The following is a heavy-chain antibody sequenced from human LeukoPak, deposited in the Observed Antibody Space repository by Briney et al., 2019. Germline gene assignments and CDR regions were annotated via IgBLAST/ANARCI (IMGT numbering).Heavy chain of an antibody. D-gene: IGHD6-19*01. Sequence: SSETLSLTCNVSGASVSSYYWSWIRQPPGKGLEWIGDVYFSGITNYNPSLKSRLTISKDTSKNQFSLSLTSVTTADTAIYYCARSSGWDAEYFQDWGQGTLVTVSS. J-gene: IGHJ1*01. CDR3: ARSSGWDAEYFQD. CDR1: GASVSSYY. CDR2: VYFSGIT. V-gene: IGHV4-59*02.